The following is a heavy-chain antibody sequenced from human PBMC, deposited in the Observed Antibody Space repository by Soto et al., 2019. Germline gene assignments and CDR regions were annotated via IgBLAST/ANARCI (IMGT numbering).Heavy chain of an antibody. V-gene: IGHV1-69*06. CDR2: IIPIFGTA. Sequence: QVQLVQSGAEVKKPGSSVKVSCKASGGTFSSYAISWVRQAPGQGLEWMGGIIPIFGTANYAQKFQGRVTITADNSTSTAYMELSSLRSEDTAVYYCARAHAPLRIAARHNNYYYYYGMDVWGQGTTVTVSS. J-gene: IGHJ6*02. CDR3: ARAHAPLRIAARHNNYYYYYGMDV. CDR1: GGTFSSYA. D-gene: IGHD6-6*01.